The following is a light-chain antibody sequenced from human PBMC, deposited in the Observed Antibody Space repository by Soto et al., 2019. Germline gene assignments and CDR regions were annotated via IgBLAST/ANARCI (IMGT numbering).Light chain of an antibody. CDR1: QNLKRYF. CDR3: QQHEILPIT. CDR2: GAS. V-gene: IGKV3-20*01. J-gene: IGKJ5*01. Sequence: VLSQSPGTLSLSPGDRASLSCRASQNLKRYFLAWYQHKPGQPPRLLISGASRRATGITDRFSGAGSGTDFTLTISRLEPEDFALYYCQQHEILPITFGQGTRLEIK.